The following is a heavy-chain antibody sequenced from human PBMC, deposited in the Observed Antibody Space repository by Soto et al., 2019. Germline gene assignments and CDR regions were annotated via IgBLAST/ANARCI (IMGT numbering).Heavy chain of an antibody. CDR3: ARDKRLGATYYYHGMDV. D-gene: IGHD1-26*01. Sequence: EVQLVESGGGVVQPGGSLRLSCVVSGFTFSSYEMNWVRQAPGKGLEWVAYISSSGTKEYYADSVKGRFAISRDNVKNSVYLQMNTLRVEDTAVYYCARDKRLGATYYYHGMDVWGQGTTVTVTS. CDR2: ISSSGTKE. CDR1: GFTFSSYE. V-gene: IGHV3-48*03. J-gene: IGHJ6*02.